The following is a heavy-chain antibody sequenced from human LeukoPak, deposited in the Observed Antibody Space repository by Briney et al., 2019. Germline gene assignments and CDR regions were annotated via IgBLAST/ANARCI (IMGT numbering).Heavy chain of an antibody. J-gene: IGHJ4*02. Sequence: GVSLRLSCAASGFTFSSYAMSWVRQAPGEGREWVSAISGSGGSTYYADSVKGRFTISRDNSKNTLYLQMNSLRAEDTAVYYCADGYSTFDYWGQGTLVTVSS. D-gene: IGHD3-22*01. CDR1: GFTFSSYA. CDR3: ADGYSTFDY. CDR2: ISGSGGST. V-gene: IGHV3-23*01.